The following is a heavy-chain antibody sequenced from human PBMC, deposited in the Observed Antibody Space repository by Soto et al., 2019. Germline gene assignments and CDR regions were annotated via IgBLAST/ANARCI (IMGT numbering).Heavy chain of an antibody. V-gene: IGHV1-18*01. J-gene: IGHJ4*02. D-gene: IGHD6-19*01. Sequence: QVQLVQSGAEVKKLGASVKVSCKASGYTFTSYGISWVRQAPGQGLEWMGWISAYNGNTKYAQKLQGRVTMTTDTSTSTADMEVRSLRSDDTAVYYCARDLAVGLVDYWGQGTLVTVSS. CDR1: GYTFTSYG. CDR3: ARDLAVGLVDY. CDR2: ISAYNGNT.